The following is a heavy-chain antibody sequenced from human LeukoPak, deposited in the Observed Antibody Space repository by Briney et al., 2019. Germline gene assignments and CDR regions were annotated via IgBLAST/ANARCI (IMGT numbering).Heavy chain of an antibody. CDR3: ACPQIMTTRYYYGMDV. CDR1: GFTFSSYW. D-gene: IGHD4-17*01. J-gene: IGHJ6*02. Sequence: QSGGSLRLSCAAFGFTFSSYWMSWVRQAPGKGLEWVANIKQDGSEKYYVDSVKGRFTISRDNAKNSLYLQMNSLRAEDTAVYCCACPQIMTTRYYYGMDVWGQGTTVTVSS. CDR2: IKQDGSEK. V-gene: IGHV3-7*01.